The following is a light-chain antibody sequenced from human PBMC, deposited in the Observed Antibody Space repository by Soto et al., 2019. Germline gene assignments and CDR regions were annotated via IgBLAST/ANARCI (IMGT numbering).Light chain of an antibody. CDR1: SGHNNYA. V-gene: IGLV4-69*01. J-gene: IGLJ3*02. CDR3: QTWGTGIQV. CDR2: LNSDGSH. Sequence: QPVLTQSPCASASLGASVKLTCTLSSGHNNYAIAWHQQQPEKGPRYLMKLNSDGSHSKGDGIPDRFSGSSSGAERYLTISNLQSEDEADYYCQTWGTGIQVFGGGTKLTDL.